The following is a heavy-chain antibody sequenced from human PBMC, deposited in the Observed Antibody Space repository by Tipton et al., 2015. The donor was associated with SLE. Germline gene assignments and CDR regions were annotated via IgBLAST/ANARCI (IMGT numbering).Heavy chain of an antibody. CDR2: IYYLGNT. Sequence: TLSLTCTVSGGSISRSTYYWGWIRQPPGKGLEWIGTIYYLGNTYYNPSLKSRVTMSVDTSMNHFSLKLSSVTAADTAVYYCAKLRRPAVTLYYMDVWGKGTTVTISS. CDR3: AKLRRPAVTLYYMDV. D-gene: IGHD2-15*01. V-gene: IGHV4-39*02. CDR1: GGSISRSTYY. J-gene: IGHJ6*03.